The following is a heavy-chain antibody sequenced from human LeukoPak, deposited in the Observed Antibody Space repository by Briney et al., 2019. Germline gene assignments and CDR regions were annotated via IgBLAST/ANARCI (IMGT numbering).Heavy chain of an antibody. D-gene: IGHD3-22*01. J-gene: IGHJ5*02. CDR2: IYYSGST. V-gene: IGHV4-39*01. Sequence: SETLSLTCTVPGGSISSSSYYWGWIRQPPGKGLEWIGSIYYSGSTYYNPSLKSRVTISVDTSKNQFSLKLSSVTAADTAVYYCARGVDYYDSSGYYWENWFDPWGQGTLVTVSS. CDR3: ARGVDYYDSSGYYWENWFDP. CDR1: GGSISSSSYY.